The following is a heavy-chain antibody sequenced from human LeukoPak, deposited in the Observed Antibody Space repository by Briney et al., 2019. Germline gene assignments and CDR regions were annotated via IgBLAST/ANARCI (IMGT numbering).Heavy chain of an antibody. D-gene: IGHD3-3*01. J-gene: IGHJ6*03. Sequence: GGSLRLSCAGSGFTFRSYAMSWVRQAPGKGLEWVSGINWNGGSTGYADSVKGRFTISRDNAKNSPYLQMNSLRAEDTALYYCARVTGHDFWSGYPQYYYYMDVWGKGTTVTVSS. V-gene: IGHV3-20*04. CDR2: INWNGGST. CDR3: ARVTGHDFWSGYPQYYYYMDV. CDR1: GFTFRSYA.